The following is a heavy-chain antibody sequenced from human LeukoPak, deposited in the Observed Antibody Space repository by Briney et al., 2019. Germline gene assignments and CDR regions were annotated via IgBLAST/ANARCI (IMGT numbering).Heavy chain of an antibody. CDR3: ARDLRFGVGYFDY. V-gene: IGHV1-2*02. CDR1: GYTFTGYY. D-gene: IGHD3-10*01. Sequence: ASVKVSCKTSGYTFTGYYLHWVRQAPGQGLEWMGWINSNSGGTNYAQKFQGRVTMTRDTSITTAYMELSRLRSEDTAVYYCARDLRFGVGYFDYWGQGTLVTVSS. J-gene: IGHJ4*02. CDR2: INSNSGGT.